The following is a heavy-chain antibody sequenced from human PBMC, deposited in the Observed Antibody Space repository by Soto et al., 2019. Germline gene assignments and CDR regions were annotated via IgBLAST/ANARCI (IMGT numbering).Heavy chain of an antibody. Sequence: SGTLSLTCAVSGVSISRGDYSWSWIRQPAGKGLEWLAYINHSETTYHEPSIKSRDPHTGETSKLQFALTLTSVTAADTAVYYCATLQGYASPRWFDPWGQGTLVTVSS. D-gene: IGHD2-2*01. CDR3: ATLQGYASPRWFDP. J-gene: IGHJ5*02. V-gene: IGHV4-30-2*01. CDR1: GVSISRGDYS. CDR2: INHSETT.